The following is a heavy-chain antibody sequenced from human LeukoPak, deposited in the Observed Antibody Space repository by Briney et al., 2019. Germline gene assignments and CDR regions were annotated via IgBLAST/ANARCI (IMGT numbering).Heavy chain of an antibody. CDR2: IRYDGSNK. Sequence: PGGSLRLSCAASGFTFSSYGMHWVRQAPGKGLEWVAFIRYDGSNKYYADSVKGRFTISRDNSKNTLYLQMNSLRAEDTAVYYCARGHYGSGSYYFDYWGQGTLVTVSS. CDR1: GFTFSSYG. D-gene: IGHD3-10*01. V-gene: IGHV3-30*02. J-gene: IGHJ4*02. CDR3: ARGHYGSGSYYFDY.